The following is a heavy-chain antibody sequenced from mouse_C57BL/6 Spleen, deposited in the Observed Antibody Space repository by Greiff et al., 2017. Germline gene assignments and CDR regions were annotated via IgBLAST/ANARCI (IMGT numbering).Heavy chain of an antibody. D-gene: IGHD2-1*01. Sequence: EVKLMESGGGLVQPGGSLSLSCAASGFTFTDYYMSWVRQPPGKALEWLGFIRNKANGYTTEYSASVKGRFTISRDNSQSILYLQMNALRAEDSATYYCAGYAGNPYAMDYWGQGTSVTVSS. CDR2: IRNKANGYTT. V-gene: IGHV7-3*01. CDR3: AGYAGNPYAMDY. CDR1: GFTFTDYY. J-gene: IGHJ4*01.